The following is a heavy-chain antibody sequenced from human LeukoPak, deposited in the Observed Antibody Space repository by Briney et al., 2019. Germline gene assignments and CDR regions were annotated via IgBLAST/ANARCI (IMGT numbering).Heavy chain of an antibody. CDR3: AKDESSGYYYFDH. J-gene: IGHJ4*02. CDR1: GFTFRNYA. CDR2: ISSSGGST. D-gene: IGHD3-22*01. V-gene: IGHV3-23*01. Sequence: GGSLRLSCAGSGFTFRNYAMSWVRQAPGKGLEWVSVISSSGGSTYYADSVEGRFTISRDNSKNTLYLQMNSLRAEDTAVYYCAKDESSGYYYFDHWGQGTLVTVSS.